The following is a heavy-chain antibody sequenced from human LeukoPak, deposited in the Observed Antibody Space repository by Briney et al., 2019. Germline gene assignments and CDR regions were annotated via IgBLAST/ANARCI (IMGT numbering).Heavy chain of an antibody. CDR1: GYSISSGYY. Sequence: SETLSLTCAVSGYSISSGYYWGWIRQPPGKGLEWIGSTYHTGTTYYNPSLKSRVTISVDTSKNQFSLKLTSVTAADTAVYYCARGISAPGRTFHFDCWGQGTLATVSS. J-gene: IGHJ4*02. CDR2: TYHTGTT. V-gene: IGHV4-38-2*01. CDR3: ARGISAPGRTFHFDC. D-gene: IGHD6-13*01.